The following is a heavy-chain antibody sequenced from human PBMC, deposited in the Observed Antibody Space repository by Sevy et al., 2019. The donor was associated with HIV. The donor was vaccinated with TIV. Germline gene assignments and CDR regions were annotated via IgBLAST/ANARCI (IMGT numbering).Heavy chain of an antibody. V-gene: IGHV3-30-3*01. CDR2: ISYDGSNK. J-gene: IGHJ6*02. Sequence: GGSLRLSCAASGFTFSSYAMHWVRQAPGKGLEWVAVISYDGSNKYYADSVKGRFTISRENSKNTLYLQMNSLRTEDTAVYYCAGDFSGYDSYYYYYGLDVWGQGTTVTVSS. CDR1: GFTFSSYA. CDR3: AGDFSGYDSYYYYYGLDV. D-gene: IGHD5-12*01.